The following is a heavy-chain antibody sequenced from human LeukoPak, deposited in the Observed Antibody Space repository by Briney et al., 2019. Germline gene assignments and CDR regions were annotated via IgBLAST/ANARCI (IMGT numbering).Heavy chain of an antibody. D-gene: IGHD2-15*01. CDR3: ARTRYCSGGSCYYYYYYMDV. J-gene: IGHJ6*03. Sequence: PSETLSLTCTVSGGSISSYYWSWIRQPAGKGLEWIGRIYTSGSTNYNPSLKSRVTMSVDTSKNQFSLKLRSVTAADTAVYYCARTRYCSGGSCYYYYYYMDVWGKGTTVTVSS. CDR2: IYTSGST. V-gene: IGHV4-4*07. CDR1: GGSISSYY.